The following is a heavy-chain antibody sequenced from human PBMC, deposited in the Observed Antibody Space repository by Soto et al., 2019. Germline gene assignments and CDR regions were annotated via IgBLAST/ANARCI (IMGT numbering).Heavy chain of an antibody. D-gene: IGHD3-3*02. CDR2: IYYSGST. CDR1: GGSISSYY. J-gene: IGHJ4*02. CDR3: ASHIGFLARAFFDY. Sequence: SETLSLTCTVSGGSISSYYWSWIRQPPGKGLEWIGYIYYSGSTNYNPSLKSRVTISVDTSKNQFSLKPSSVTAADTAVYYCASHIGFLARAFFDYRGQGTLVTVS. V-gene: IGHV4-59*08.